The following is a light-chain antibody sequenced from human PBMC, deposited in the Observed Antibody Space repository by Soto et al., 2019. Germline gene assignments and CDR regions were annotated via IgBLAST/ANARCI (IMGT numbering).Light chain of an antibody. CDR2: DAS. V-gene: IGKV3-11*01. CDR3: QQRSNWPST. CDR1: QSVGSY. J-gene: IGKJ4*01. Sequence: EIVLTQSPATLSLSPGDRATLSCRASQSVGSYLAWYQQKPGQARRLLIYDASNRATGIPARFSGSGSGTDFTLTITSLEPEDFAVYYCQQRSNWPSTFGGGTKVEIK.